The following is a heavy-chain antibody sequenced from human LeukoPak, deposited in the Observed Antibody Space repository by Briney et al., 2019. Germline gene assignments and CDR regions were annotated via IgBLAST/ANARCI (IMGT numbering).Heavy chain of an antibody. CDR2: INHSGST. CDR3: ARGRRGIGGDLIYGMDV. Sequence: KPSETLSLTCAVYGGSFSGYSWSWIRRPPGKGLEWVGEINHSGSTNYNPSLKSRVTISVDTSKNQFSLRLSSVTAADTAVYYCARGRRGIGGDLIYGMDVWGKGTTVTVSS. V-gene: IGHV4-34*01. D-gene: IGHD2-21*02. CDR1: GGSFSGYS. J-gene: IGHJ6*04.